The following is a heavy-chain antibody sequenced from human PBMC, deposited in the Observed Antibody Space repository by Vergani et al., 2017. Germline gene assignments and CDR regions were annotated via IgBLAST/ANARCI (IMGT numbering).Heavy chain of an antibody. CDR2: ISSSSSYI. CDR3: ARDLFYYDSSGYYSGFFDY. V-gene: IGHV3-21*01. D-gene: IGHD3-22*01. CDR1: GFTFSSYS. J-gene: IGHJ4*02. Sequence: EVQLVESGGGLVKPGGSLRLSCAASGFTFSSYSMNWVRQAPGTGLEWVSSISSSSSYIYYADSVKGPFTISRDNATNSLYLQMNSLRAADTAVYYCARDLFYYDSSGYYSGFFDYWGQGTLVTVSS.